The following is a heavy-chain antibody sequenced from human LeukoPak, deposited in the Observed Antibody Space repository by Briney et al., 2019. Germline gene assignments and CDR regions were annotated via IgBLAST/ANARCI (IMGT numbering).Heavy chain of an antibody. CDR3: AKDSGDSSGYYDFDY. D-gene: IGHD3-22*01. CDR1: GFTVSSNY. CDR2: IYSDGNT. V-gene: IGHV3-53*01. J-gene: IGHJ4*02. Sequence: GGSLRLSCAASGFTVSSNYMSWVRQAPGKGLEWVSLIYSDGNTYYADSVKGRFTISRDNSKNTLYLQMNSLRAEDTAVYYCAKDSGDSSGYYDFDYWGQGTLVTVSS.